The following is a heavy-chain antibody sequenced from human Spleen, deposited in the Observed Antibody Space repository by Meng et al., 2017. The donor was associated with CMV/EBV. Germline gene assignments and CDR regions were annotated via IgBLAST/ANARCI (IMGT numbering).Heavy chain of an antibody. D-gene: IGHD3-10*01. CDR3: ARPQESPRV. V-gene: IGHV3-21*01. J-gene: IGHJ6*02. CDR1: GFTFSNAW. Sequence: GESLKISCAASGFTFSNAWMSWVRQAPGKGLEWVSSISGNGDYTYYANSVKGRFTISRDNAKNSLYLQMNSLGAEDTAVYYCARPQESPRVWGQGTTVTVSS. CDR2: ISGNGDYT.